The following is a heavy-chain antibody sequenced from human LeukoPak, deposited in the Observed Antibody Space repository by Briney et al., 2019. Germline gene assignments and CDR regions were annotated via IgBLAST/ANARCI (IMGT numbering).Heavy chain of an antibody. J-gene: IGHJ6*03. D-gene: IGHD2-2*01. CDR2: IIPIFGTA. CDR1: GGTFSSYA. CDR3: ARDGIVVVPAANQAGRYYYYMDV. Sequence: GASVKVSCKASGGTFSSYAISWVRQAPGQGLEWMGGIIPIFGTANYAQKFQGRVTITADESTSTAYMELSSLRSEDTAVYYCARDGIVVVPAANQAGRYYYYMDVWGKGTTVTVSS. V-gene: IGHV1-69*13.